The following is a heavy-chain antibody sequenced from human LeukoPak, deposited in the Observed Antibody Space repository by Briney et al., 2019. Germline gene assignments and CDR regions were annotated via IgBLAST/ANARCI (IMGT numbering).Heavy chain of an antibody. D-gene: IGHD6-13*01. CDR1: GFTFSSYW. Sequence: GGSLRLSCAASGFTFSSYWMHWVRQAPGKGLVWVSRINSDGSSTSYADSVKGRFTISRDNAKNTLYLQMNSLRAEDTAVYCCARGLKGIAAAGTYYFDYWGQGTLVTVSS. CDR3: ARGLKGIAAAGTYYFDY. V-gene: IGHV3-74*01. CDR2: INSDGSST. J-gene: IGHJ4*02.